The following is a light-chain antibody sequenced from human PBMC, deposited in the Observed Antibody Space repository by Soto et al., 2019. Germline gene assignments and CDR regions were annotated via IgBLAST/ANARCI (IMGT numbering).Light chain of an antibody. Sequence: EIVMTQPPATMSVSPGERATLSCRASQSVSSNLAWYQQKPGQAPRLLIYGASTRATGVPARVSGSASGTEFTLTISSLQSEDFAVYSCQQYNTWPPTFGQGTKVDIK. CDR3: QQYNTWPPT. CDR2: GAS. J-gene: IGKJ1*01. CDR1: QSVSSN. V-gene: IGKV3-15*01.